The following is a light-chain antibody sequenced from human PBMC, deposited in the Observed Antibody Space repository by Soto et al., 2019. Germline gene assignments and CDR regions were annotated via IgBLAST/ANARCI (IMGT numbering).Light chain of an antibody. V-gene: IGLV2-14*01. CDR2: EVS. J-gene: IGLJ1*01. CDR3: SSYTSSSTLDV. Sequence: GASSDVGGYNYVSWYQQHPGKAPKLMIYEVSNRPSGVSNRFSGSKSGNTASLTISGLQAEDEADYYCSSYTSSSTLDVFGTGTKVTVL. CDR1: SSDVGGYNY.